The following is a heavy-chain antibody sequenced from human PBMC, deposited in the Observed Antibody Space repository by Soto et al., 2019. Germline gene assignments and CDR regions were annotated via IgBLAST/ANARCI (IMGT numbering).Heavy chain of an antibody. CDR2: LSSSEDIT. J-gene: IGHJ4*02. V-gene: IGHV3-23*01. Sequence: EVQLLESGGALVPPGGSLRLSCAASGFTFSNYAMSWVRQAPGKGLEWVSGLSSSEDITKYADSVKGRLTISRDNSNNLLYLQMNSLRAEDTAVYYCAKVPWELVRTHDFRYWGQGTLVTVSS. D-gene: IGHD1-26*01. CDR1: GFTFSNYA. CDR3: AKVPWELVRTHDFRY.